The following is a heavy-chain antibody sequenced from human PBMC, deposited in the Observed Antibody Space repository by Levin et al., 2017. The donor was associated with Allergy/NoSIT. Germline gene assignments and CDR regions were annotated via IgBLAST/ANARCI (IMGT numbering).Heavy chain of an antibody. CDR3: ARDLCSGDCYSGGNGLDV. Sequence: ASVKVSCAASGFTFSSYWMHWVRQAPGRGLVWLSRIKNDGSFTNYADSVKGRFTISRDNAKNTLYLQMNSLRAEDTAVYYCARDLCSGDCYSGGNGLDVWGQGTTVTVSS. V-gene: IGHV3-74*01. J-gene: IGHJ6*02. CDR1: GFTFSSYW. D-gene: IGHD2-21*02. CDR2: IKNDGSFT.